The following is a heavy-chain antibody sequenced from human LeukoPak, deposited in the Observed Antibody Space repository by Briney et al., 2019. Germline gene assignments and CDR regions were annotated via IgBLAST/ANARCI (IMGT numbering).Heavy chain of an antibody. CDR1: GGSISSGDYY. CDR2: IYYSGST. J-gene: IGHJ1*01. Sequence: SGTLSLTCDVSGGSISSGDYYWSWIRLPPGKGLEWIGYIYYSGSTYYNPSLKSRVTISVDTSKNQFSLKLSSVTAADTAVYYCARGGGEYFQHWGQGTLVTVSS. D-gene: IGHD6-25*01. CDR3: ARGGGEYFQH. V-gene: IGHV4-30-4*08.